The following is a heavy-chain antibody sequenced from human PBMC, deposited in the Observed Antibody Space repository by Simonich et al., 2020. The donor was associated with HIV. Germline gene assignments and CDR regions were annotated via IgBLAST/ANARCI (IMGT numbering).Heavy chain of an antibody. J-gene: IGHJ4*02. CDR3: ARGLAARLSHFDY. D-gene: IGHD6-6*01. CDR2: IYRSGST. V-gene: IGHV4-38-2*01. CDR1: GYSISSGYY. Sequence: QVQLQESGPGLVKPSETLSLTCAVSGYSISSGYYWGWIRQPPGKGLEWIGSIYRSGSTYYNPDLKRRVTISVATSKNQFSLKLSSVTAADTAVYYCARGLAARLSHFDYWGQGTLVTVSS.